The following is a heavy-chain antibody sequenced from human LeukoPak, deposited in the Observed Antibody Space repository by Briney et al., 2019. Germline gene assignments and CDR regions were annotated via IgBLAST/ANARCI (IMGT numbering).Heavy chain of an antibody. CDR1: GGALCSTTYD. V-gene: IGHV4-39*07. Sequence: SETLSLTCTVSGGALCSTTYDWEWIRQPPGKGLEWIGTIYYRGRTSYNPSLKSRATISVAPSKNQFSLKLSSVPAADTAVYYCARVPLDSSSWFYYYYYMDVWGKGTTVTISS. D-gene: IGHD6-13*01. CDR2: IYYRGRT. J-gene: IGHJ6*03. CDR3: ARVPLDSSSWFYYYYYMDV.